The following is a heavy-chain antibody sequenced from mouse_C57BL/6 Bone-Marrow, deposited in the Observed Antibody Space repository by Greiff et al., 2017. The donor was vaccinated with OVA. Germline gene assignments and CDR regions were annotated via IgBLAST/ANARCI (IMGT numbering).Heavy chain of an antibody. CDR1: GYTFTSYW. V-gene: IGHV1-69*01. Sequence: VQLQQPGAELVMPGASVKLSCNASGYTFTSYWMHWVKQRPGQGLEWIGEFDPSDSYTNYNQKFKGKSTLTVDTSSSTAYMQLSSLTSEDSAVYCCARVRRVAMDYWGQGTSVTVSA. CDR3: ARVRRVAMDY. J-gene: IGHJ4*01. CDR2: FDPSDSYT.